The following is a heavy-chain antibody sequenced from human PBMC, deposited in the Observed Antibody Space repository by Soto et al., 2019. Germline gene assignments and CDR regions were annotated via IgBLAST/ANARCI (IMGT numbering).Heavy chain of an antibody. CDR3: ARYFLGGPFLAP. CDR2: IYYSGHT. CDR1: GGSFSSSYY. J-gene: IGHJ5*02. Sequence: QLQLQESGPGLVKPSETLSLTCAVSGGSFSSSYYWGWLRQPPGKGLEWLGNIYYSGHTYYNPSLKSRFPTPVDTSRNQFSLTLTAVPAADAAVYSCARYFLGGPFLAPWGQGTLVTFSS. V-gene: IGHV4-39*01. D-gene: IGHD3-16*01.